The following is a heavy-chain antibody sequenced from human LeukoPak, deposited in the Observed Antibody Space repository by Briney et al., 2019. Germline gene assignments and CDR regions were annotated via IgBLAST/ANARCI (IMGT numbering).Heavy chain of an antibody. D-gene: IGHD3-10*01. CDR2: IFYSGST. J-gene: IGHJ3*01. V-gene: IGHV4-59*01. Sequence: SETLSLTCTVSGGSINSYFWSWIRQPPGKGLEWIGYIFYSGSTNYNPSLKNRVTISVDTSKNQFSLKLSSVTAADTAVYYCARDYYGSGRAIVFDLWGQGTMVTVSS. CDR3: ARDYYGSGRAIVFDL. CDR1: GGSINSYF.